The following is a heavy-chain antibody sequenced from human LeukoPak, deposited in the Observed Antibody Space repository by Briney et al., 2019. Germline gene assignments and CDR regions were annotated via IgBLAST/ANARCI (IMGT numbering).Heavy chain of an antibody. Sequence: SETLSLTCTVSGGSISSHYWSWIRQPPGKGLQWVGYTNHVGSTDYNPSLKSRVTISIDTSKNQFSLKLSSVTAADTAVYYCARHYDGRGSGSYYEDYWGQGTLVSVFS. CDR3: ARHYDGRGSGSYYEDY. J-gene: IGHJ4*02. CDR1: GGSISSHY. CDR2: TNHVGST. V-gene: IGHV4-59*08. D-gene: IGHD1-26*01.